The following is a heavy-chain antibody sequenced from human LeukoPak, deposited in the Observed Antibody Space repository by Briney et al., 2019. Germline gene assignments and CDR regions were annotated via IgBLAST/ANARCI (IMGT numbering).Heavy chain of an antibody. Sequence: PGGSLRLSCAASGFIFSTYAMSWVRQAPGKGLEWVAAISGSGGSTYYADSVKGRFTISRDNSKNTLYLQMKSLRAEDTAVYYCATSRQWLVRYFDYWGQGTLATVSS. D-gene: IGHD6-19*01. CDR3: ATSRQWLVRYFDY. J-gene: IGHJ4*02. V-gene: IGHV3-23*01. CDR2: ISGSGGST. CDR1: GFIFSTYA.